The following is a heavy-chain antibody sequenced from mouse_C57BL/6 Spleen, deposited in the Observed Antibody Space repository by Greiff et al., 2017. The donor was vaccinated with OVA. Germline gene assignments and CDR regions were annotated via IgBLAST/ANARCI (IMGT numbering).Heavy chain of an antibody. D-gene: IGHD2-2*01. CDR2: INPNNGGT. CDR3: ARRVHLLWLRRSYFDY. CDR1: GYTFTDYN. J-gene: IGHJ2*01. Sequence: EVQLQQSGPELVKPGASVKIPCKASGYTFTDYNMDWVKQSHGKSLEWIGDINPNNGGTIYNQKFKGKATLTVDKSSSTAYMELRSLTSEDTAVYYCARRVHLLWLRRSYFDYWGQGTTLTVSS. V-gene: IGHV1-18*01.